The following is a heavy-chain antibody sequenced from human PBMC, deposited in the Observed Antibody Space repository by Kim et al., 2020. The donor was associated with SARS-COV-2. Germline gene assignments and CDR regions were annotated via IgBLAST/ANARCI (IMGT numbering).Heavy chain of an antibody. CDR1: GGSISSSSYS. CDR3: ARQRSYYDSGTYFGY. D-gene: IGHD3-10*01. J-gene: IGHJ4*02. Sequence: SETLSLTCTASGGSISSSSYSWGWIRQPPGKGLEWIGSIYYSGRSYYNPSLKSRVTMSVDTSKNQFSLRLSSVTAADTAVYFCARQRSYYDSGTYFGYWGQGTLVTVSS. CDR2: IYYSGRS. V-gene: IGHV4-39*01.